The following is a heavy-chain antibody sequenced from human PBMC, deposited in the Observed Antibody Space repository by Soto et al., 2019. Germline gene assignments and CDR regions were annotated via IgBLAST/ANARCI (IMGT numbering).Heavy chain of an antibody. Sequence: QVQLVQSGAEVKKPGASVKVSCKASGDTVTSYGISWVRQAPGQGLEWMGGISAYNGNTNYAQKLQGRVTMTTDTITSKAYTETRSLRSGDTAVYYCARDHVAGGVQWFGGLAWYFEYWGQGTLVTVSS. V-gene: IGHV1-18*01. CDR2: ISAYNGNT. CDR3: ARDHVAGGVQWFGGLAWYFEY. J-gene: IGHJ4*02. D-gene: IGHD3-10*01. CDR1: GDTVTSYG.